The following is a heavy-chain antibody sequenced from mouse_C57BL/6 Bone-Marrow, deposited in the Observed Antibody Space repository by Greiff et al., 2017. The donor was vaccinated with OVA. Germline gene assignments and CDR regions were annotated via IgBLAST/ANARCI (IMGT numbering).Heavy chain of an antibody. CDR2: ISNGGGST. CDR1: GFTFSDYY. CDR3: ARGYDYVLDY. J-gene: IGHJ2*01. D-gene: IGHD2-4*01. V-gene: IGHV5-12*01. Sequence: DVKLVESGGGLVQPGGSLKLSCAASGFTFSDYYMYWVRQTPEKRLEWVAYISNGGGSTYYPDTVKGRFTISRDNAKNTLYLQMSRLKSEDTAMYYCARGYDYVLDYWGQGTTLTVSS.